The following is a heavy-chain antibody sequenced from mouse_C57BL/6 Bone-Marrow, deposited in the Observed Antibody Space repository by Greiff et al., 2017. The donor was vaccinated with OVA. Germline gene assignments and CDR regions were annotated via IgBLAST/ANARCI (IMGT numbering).Heavy chain of an antibody. V-gene: IGHV5-4*01. CDR3: AREGDGY. Sequence: EVQRVESGGGLVKPGGSLKLSCAASGFTFSSYAMSWVRQTPEKRLEWVATISDGGSYTYYPDNVKGRFTISRDNAKNNLYLQMSHLKSEDTAMYYCAREGDGYWGQGTTLTVSS. J-gene: IGHJ2*01. CDR2: ISDGGSYT. CDR1: GFTFSSYA. D-gene: IGHD3-3*01.